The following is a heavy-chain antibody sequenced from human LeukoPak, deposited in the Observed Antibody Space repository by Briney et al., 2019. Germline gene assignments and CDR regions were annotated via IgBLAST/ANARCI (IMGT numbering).Heavy chain of an antibody. J-gene: IGHJ4*02. V-gene: IGHV3-53*01. Sequence: GGSLRLSCAASGFTFSSYEMNWVRQAPGKGLECVSVISNDGDTYYADSVKGRFTISRDTSKNTLYLQTNSLRAEDTAVYYCAKAPVTTCRGAFCYPFDYWGLGTLVTVSS. CDR2: ISNDGDT. D-gene: IGHD2-15*01. CDR1: GFTFSSYE. CDR3: AKAPVTTCRGAFCYPFDY.